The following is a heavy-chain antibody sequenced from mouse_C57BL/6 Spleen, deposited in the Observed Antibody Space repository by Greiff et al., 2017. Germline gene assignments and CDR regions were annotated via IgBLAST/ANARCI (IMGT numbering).Heavy chain of an antibody. CDR1: GFTFSSYA. CDR3: TSGSSGYYFDY. CDR2: ISSGGDYI. D-gene: IGHD3-2*02. Sequence: EVMLVESGEGLVKPGGSLKLSCAASGFTFSSYAMSWVRQTPEKRLQWVAYISSGGDYIYYADTVKGRFTISRDNARNTLYLQMSSLKSEDTAMYYCTSGSSGYYFDYWGQGTTLTVSS. J-gene: IGHJ2*01. V-gene: IGHV5-9-1*02.